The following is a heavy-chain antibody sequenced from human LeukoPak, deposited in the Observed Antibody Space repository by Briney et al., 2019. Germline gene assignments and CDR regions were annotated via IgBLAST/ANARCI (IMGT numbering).Heavy chain of an antibody. CDR1: GYTFTSYD. CDR2: ISAYNGNT. D-gene: IGHD1-20*01. Sequence: GASVKVSCKTSGYTFTSYDISWVRQAPGQGLEWMGWISAYNGNTNYAQNLQGRVTMTTDTSTSTAYMELRSLRSDDTAVYYCARVGLDSITGTTSGAFDIWGQGTMVTVSS. CDR3: ARVGLDSITGTTSGAFDI. J-gene: IGHJ3*02. V-gene: IGHV1-18*01.